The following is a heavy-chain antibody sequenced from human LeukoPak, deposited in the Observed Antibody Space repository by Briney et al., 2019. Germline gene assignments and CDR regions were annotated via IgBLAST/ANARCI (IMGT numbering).Heavy chain of an antibody. Sequence: GGSLRLSCAASGFTFSSYWMHWVRQAPGKGLVWVSRINRDGSTTSYADSVKGRFTISRDNAKNTLYLQMNSLRAEDTAVYYCARDYYDSSGHTFGYWGQGTLVTVSS. V-gene: IGHV3-74*01. J-gene: IGHJ4*02. CDR3: ARDYYDSSGHTFGY. CDR1: GFTFSSYW. D-gene: IGHD3-22*01. CDR2: INRDGSTT.